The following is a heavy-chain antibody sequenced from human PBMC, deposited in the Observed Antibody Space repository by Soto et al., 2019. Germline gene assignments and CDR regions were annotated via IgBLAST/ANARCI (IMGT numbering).Heavy chain of an antibody. CDR1: GYTFTDYY. CDR3: AIRTGQLAIISEFDGDWFFEV. Sequence: QEQLVQSGAEVKKPGASLKVSCKASGYTFTDYYIHWVRQAPGQGLEWVGWINPDSGGTNLAQRFQGRVTMTSDTSSTTAYMELSSLRSDDTAVYYCAIRTGQLAIISEFDGDWFFEVWGRGTLVTVSS. CDR2: INPDSGGT. V-gene: IGHV1-2*02. J-gene: IGHJ2*01. D-gene: IGHD2-2*01.